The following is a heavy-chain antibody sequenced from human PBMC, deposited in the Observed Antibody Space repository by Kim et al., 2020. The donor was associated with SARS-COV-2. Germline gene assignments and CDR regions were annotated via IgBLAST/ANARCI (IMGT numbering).Heavy chain of an antibody. D-gene: IGHD5-12*01. CDR3: ARARGGYSGYDDY. CDR2: IYHSGST. V-gene: IGHV4-4*02. CDR1: GGSISSSNW. Sequence: SETLSLTCAVSGGSISSSNWWSWVRQPPGKGLEWIGEIYHSGSTNYNPSLKSRVTISVDKTKNHFSLKLSSVTAADTAVYYCARARGGYSGYDDYWGQGTLVTVSS. J-gene: IGHJ4*02.